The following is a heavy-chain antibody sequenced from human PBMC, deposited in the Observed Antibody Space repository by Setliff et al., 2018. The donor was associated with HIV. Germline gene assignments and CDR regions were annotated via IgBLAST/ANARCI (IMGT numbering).Heavy chain of an antibody. Sequence: SETLSLTCNASGGSITSGNYYWSWIRHSPGKGLEWIGIIFPGGATNYNPSLKSRITISLDTSKSQFSLKLGSVTAADTAVYFCSTVVTLAYCHDGLRPAFDSWGQGALVTVSS. V-gene: IGHV4-61*01. D-gene: IGHD2-21*01. CDR2: IFPGGAT. CDR3: STVVTLAYCHDGLRPAFDS. J-gene: IGHJ4*02. CDR1: GGSITSGNYY.